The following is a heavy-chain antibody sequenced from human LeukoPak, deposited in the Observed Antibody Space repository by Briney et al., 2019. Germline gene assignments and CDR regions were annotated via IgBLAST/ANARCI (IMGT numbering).Heavy chain of an antibody. J-gene: IGHJ6*02. Sequence: SETLSLTWTVSGGSISSYYWSWIRQLAGKGLEWIGRIYTSGSTNYNPSLKSRVTMSVDTSKNQFSLKLSSVTAADTAVYYCARDPLYSSGWYALHNYYYYGMDVWGQGTTVTVSS. CDR3: ARDPLYSSGWYALHNYYYYGMDV. CDR1: GGSISSYY. D-gene: IGHD6-19*01. V-gene: IGHV4-4*07. CDR2: IYTSGST.